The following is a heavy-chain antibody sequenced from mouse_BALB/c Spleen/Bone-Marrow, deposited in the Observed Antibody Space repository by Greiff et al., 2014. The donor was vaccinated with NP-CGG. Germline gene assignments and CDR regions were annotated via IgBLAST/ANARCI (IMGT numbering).Heavy chain of an antibody. J-gene: IGHJ3*01. V-gene: IGHV1-9*01. CDR2: ILPGSGST. CDR1: GYTFSSYW. CDR3: ARDWDPFAY. D-gene: IGHD4-1*01. Sequence: QVQLKESGAELMKPGASVKISCKATGYTFSSYWIEWGKQRPGHGLEWIGEILPGSGSTNYNEKLKGKATFTADTSSNTAYMQLSSLTSEDSAVYYCARDWDPFAYWGQGTLVTVSA.